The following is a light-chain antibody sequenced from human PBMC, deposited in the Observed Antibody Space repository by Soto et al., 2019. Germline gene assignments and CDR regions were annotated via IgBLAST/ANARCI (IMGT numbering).Light chain of an antibody. Sequence: IQMTQSPSTLSASVGDRVTITCRASQSISSWLAWYQQKPGKAPKLLIYKASSLERGVSSRFSGSGSETDFTLTISSLQPDDFATYYCQQYNNYSHAFGQGTKLEIK. CDR2: KAS. CDR3: QQYNNYSHA. CDR1: QSISSW. J-gene: IGKJ2*01. V-gene: IGKV1-5*03.